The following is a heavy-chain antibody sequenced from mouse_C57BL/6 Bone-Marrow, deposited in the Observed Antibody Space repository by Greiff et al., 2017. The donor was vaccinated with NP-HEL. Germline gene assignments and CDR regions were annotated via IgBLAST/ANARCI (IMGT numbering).Heavy chain of an antibody. CDR1: GYTFTDYY. CDR3: AREILRCPFYFGG. D-gene: IGHD1-1*01. CDR2: IDPGNGST. Sequence: VKLMQSGAELVKPGASVKMSCKASGYTFTDYYINWVKQRPGQGLEWIGKIDPGNGSTYYNEKFKGKATLTADKSSSTAYMQLSSLTSEDSAVYFCAREILRCPFYFGGWGTGTTLTASS. V-gene: IGHV1-77*01. J-gene: IGHJ2*01.